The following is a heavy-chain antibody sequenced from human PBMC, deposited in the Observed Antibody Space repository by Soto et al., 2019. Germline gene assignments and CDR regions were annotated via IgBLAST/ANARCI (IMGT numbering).Heavy chain of an antibody. V-gene: IGHV1-69*06. J-gene: IGHJ5*02. CDR1: GGTFSSCA. Sequence: SVKVSCKASGGTFSSCAISWVRQAPGQGLEWMGGIIPIFGTANYAQKFQGRVTITADKSTSTAYMELSSLRSEDTAVYYCARAHYDSSGYPNWFDPWGQGTLVTVSS. D-gene: IGHD3-22*01. CDR2: IIPIFGTA. CDR3: ARAHYDSSGYPNWFDP.